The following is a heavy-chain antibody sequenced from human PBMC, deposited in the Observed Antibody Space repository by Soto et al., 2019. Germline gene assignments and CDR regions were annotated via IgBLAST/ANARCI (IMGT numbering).Heavy chain of an antibody. CDR1: GFAFSSYN. J-gene: IGHJ3*01. Sequence: RVGSLRLSCAASGFAFSSYNMNWVRQAPGNGREWVSSISPSGTFMNSSDSLKDRFSISRDNAENSLFLQGNSLRGGNRAVYYCATAGPYGDLQGWTGDAFDLWGKGTLVTVSS. D-gene: IGHD4-17*01. V-gene: IGHV3-21*01. CDR3: ATAGPYGDLQGWTGDAFDL. CDR2: ISPSGTFM.